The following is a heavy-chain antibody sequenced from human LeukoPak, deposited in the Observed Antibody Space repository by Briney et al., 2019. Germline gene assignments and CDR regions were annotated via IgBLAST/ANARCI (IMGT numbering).Heavy chain of an antibody. CDR2: IKSKTDGGTT. V-gene: IGHV3-15*01. D-gene: IGHD6-19*01. CDR3: TTASGWYPNGDY. Sequence: GGSLRLSCPASGFTFSNAWMSWVRQAPGKGLEWVGRIKSKTDGGTTDYAAPVKGRFTISRDDSKNTLYLQMNSLKTEDTAVYYCTTASGWYPNGDYWGQGTLVTVSS. CDR1: GFTFSNAW. J-gene: IGHJ4*02.